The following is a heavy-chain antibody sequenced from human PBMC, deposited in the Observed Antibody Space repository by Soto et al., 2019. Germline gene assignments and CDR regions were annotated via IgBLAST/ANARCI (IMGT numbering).Heavy chain of an antibody. V-gene: IGHV5-10-1*01. CDR1: GYSFTSYW. D-gene: IGHD2-2*01. CDR3: ARGYCSSTSCYVVYYGMDV. Sequence: LGESLKISCKGSGYSFTSYWISWVRQMPGKGLEWMGRIDPSDSYTNYSPSFQGHVTISADKSISTAYLQWSSLKASDTAMYYCARGYCSSTSCYVVYYGMDVWGQGTTVTVSS. CDR2: IDPSDSYT. J-gene: IGHJ6*02.